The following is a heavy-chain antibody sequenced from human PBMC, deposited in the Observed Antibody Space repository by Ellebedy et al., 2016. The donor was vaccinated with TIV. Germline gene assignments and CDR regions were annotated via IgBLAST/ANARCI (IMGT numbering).Heavy chain of an antibody. CDR1: GGSISGGGYY. Sequence: SETLSLTCTVSGGSISGGGYYWSWIRQHPGKGLEWIGYIYYSGSTYYNPSLKSRVTISVDTSKNQFSLKLSSVTAADTAVYYCARGLLYYDFWSGYYKGAGDYYYGLDVWGQGTTVTVSS. J-gene: IGHJ6*02. D-gene: IGHD3-3*01. V-gene: IGHV4-31*03. CDR3: ARGLLYYDFWSGYYKGAGDYYYGLDV. CDR2: IYYSGST.